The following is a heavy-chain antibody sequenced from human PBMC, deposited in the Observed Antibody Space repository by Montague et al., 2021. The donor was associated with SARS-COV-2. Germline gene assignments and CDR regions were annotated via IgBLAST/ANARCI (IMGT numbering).Heavy chain of an antibody. V-gene: IGHV3-48*03. Sequence: SLRLSFAASGFTFSSYEMNWVRQAPGKGLEWVSYISSSGSTIYYADSVKGRFTISRDNAKNSLYLQMNSLRAEDTAVYYCAREKRRITIFGVVIIEYFASWGRGTLVNVPA. J-gene: IGHJ2*01. CDR3: AREKRRITIFGVVIIEYFAS. CDR2: ISSSGSTI. D-gene: IGHD3-3*01. CDR1: GFTFSSYE.